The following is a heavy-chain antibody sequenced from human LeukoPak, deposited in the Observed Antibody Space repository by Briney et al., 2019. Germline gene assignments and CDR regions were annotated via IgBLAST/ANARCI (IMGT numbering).Heavy chain of an antibody. CDR3: ARGKLRLGELSLSDY. V-gene: IGHV1-18*01. Sequence: ASVKVSCKASGYTFTSYGISWVRQAPGQGHEWMGWISAYNGNTNYAQKLQGRVTMTTDTSTSTAYMELRSLRSDDTAVYYCARGKLRLGELSLSDYWGQGTLVTVSS. CDR1: GYTFTSYG. D-gene: IGHD3-16*02. CDR2: ISAYNGNT. J-gene: IGHJ4*02.